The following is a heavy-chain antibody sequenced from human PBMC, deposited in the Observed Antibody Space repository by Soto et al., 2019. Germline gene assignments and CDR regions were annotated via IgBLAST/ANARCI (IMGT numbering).Heavy chain of an antibody. J-gene: IGHJ5*02. D-gene: IGHD6-19*01. V-gene: IGHV1-18*01. CDR3: ARDQAVAGTDWFDP. CDR2: ISAYNGNT. CDR1: GYTFTIYG. Sequence: RASLKVSCKASGYTFTIYGISWVRQAPGQGLEWMGWISAYNGNTNYAQKLQGRVTMTTDTSTSTAYMELRSLRSDDTAVYYCARDQAVAGTDWFDPWGQGTLVTVSS.